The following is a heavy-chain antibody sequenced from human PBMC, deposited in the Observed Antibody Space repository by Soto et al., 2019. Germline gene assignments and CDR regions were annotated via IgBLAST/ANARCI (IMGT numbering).Heavy chain of an antibody. CDR3: ATPQLRGRQHKNRSTATASHYLSALGV. Sequence: QVLLAQSGAEVKKPGSSVKVSCQTSRGTFNTSPISWVRQAPGQGLEWLGDIVPVFGMVNNAHQFQHRLNLTAAESTTMAGLEGSRLTPEDTGVSLRATPQLRGRQHKNRSTATASHYLSALGVWGQGTTVIVSS. D-gene: IGHD2-8*02. CDR2: IVPVFGMV. CDR1: RGTFNTSP. V-gene: IGHV1-69*01. J-gene: IGHJ6*02.